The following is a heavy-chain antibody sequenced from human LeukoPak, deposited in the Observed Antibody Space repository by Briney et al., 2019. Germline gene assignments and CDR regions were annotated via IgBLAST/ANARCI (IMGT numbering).Heavy chain of an antibody. D-gene: IGHD6-19*01. Sequence: ASVKVSCKASGYTFTTYGISWVRQAPGQGLEWMGWISAYNGNTNYAQKLQGRVTMTTDTSTRIAYMELRSLRSDDTAVYYCARGAVAGTDGRFDPWGQGTLVTVSS. CDR2: ISAYNGNT. J-gene: IGHJ5*02. CDR3: ARGAVAGTDGRFDP. CDR1: GYTFTTYG. V-gene: IGHV1-18*01.